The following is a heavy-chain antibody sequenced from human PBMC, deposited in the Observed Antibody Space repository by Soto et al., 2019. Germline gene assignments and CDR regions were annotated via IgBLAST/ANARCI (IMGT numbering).Heavy chain of an antibody. V-gene: IGHV5-51*01. CDR2: IFPDDSDT. J-gene: IGHJ4*02. CDR1: GYNFSRYW. CDR3: ARLEDCGGDCYPLKFDY. Sequence: EVQLVQSGAEVKKAGEPLRISCKGSGYNFSRYWTAWVRQVPGKGLEWMGIIFPDDSDTRYSPSFQGHVTISADKSITXPYLHWSSLQASDTAMYYCARLEDCGGDCYPLKFDYWGQGTLVTVSS. D-gene: IGHD2-21*02.